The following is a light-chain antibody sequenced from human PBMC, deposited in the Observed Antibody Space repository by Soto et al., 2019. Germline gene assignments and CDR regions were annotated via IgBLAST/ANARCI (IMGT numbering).Light chain of an antibody. CDR1: SEDVGGYDY. Sequence: QSALTQPASVSGSPGQSITISCSGTSEDVGGYDYVSWYQHHPGKAPKLMISEVSNRPSGLSNRFSGSKSDSTASLTISGLQAEDEADYYCSSYTSSSTLVFGSGTKVTVL. J-gene: IGLJ1*01. CDR3: SSYTSSSTLV. CDR2: EVS. V-gene: IGLV2-14*01.